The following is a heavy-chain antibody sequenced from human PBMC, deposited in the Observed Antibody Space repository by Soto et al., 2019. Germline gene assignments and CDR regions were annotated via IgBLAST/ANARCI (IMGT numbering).Heavy chain of an antibody. V-gene: IGHV3-21*01. J-gene: IGHJ4*02. Sequence: GGSLRLSCSASGFTFSVYTISWVRQAPWKGLEWVSSITSSGRYINYADSLKGRFTISRDNAKNSLYLQMNSLRAEDTAIYYCATERHCGSTSCPLDHWGQGTQVTVSS. CDR1: GFTFSVYT. CDR3: ATERHCGSTSCPLDH. CDR2: ITSSGRYI. D-gene: IGHD2-2*01.